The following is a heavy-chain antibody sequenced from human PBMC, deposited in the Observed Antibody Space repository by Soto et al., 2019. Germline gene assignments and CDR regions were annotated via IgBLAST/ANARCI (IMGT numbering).Heavy chain of an antibody. J-gene: IGHJ6*03. CDR1: GFTFSSYA. V-gene: IGHV3-23*01. Sequence: PGGSLRLSCAASGFTFSSYAMSWVRQAPGKGLEWVSAISGSGGSTYYADSVKGRFTISRDNSKNTLYLQMNSLRAEDTAVYYCAIEPRIAAAGTANYYYYYYMDVWGKGTTVTVSS. CDR3: AIEPRIAAAGTANYYYYYYMDV. D-gene: IGHD6-13*01. CDR2: ISGSGGST.